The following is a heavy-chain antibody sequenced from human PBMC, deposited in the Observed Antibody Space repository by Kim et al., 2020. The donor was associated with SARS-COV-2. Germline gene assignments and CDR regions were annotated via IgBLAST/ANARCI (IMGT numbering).Heavy chain of an antibody. Sequence: TTEYAASVKGRFIISRDDSRSIVYLQMNSLKTEDTAVYYCARGETRFDYWGQGTLVTVSS. CDR2: TT. J-gene: IGHJ4*02. CDR3: ARGETRFDY. V-gene: IGHV3-49*02. D-gene: IGHD1-26*01.